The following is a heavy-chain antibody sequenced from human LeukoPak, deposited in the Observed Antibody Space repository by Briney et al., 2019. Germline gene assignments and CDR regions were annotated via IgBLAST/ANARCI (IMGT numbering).Heavy chain of an antibody. J-gene: IGHJ3*02. D-gene: IGHD3-22*01. V-gene: IGHV3-33*01. CDR3: ASLKDSSGLADI. CDR1: GFTFSSYG. CDR2: IWYDGSNK. Sequence: HPGGSLRLSCAASGFTFSSYGMHWVRQAPGKGLERVAVIWYDGSNKYYADSVKGRFTISRDNSKNTLYLQMNSMRAEDTAVYYCASLKDSSGLADIWGQGTMVTVSS.